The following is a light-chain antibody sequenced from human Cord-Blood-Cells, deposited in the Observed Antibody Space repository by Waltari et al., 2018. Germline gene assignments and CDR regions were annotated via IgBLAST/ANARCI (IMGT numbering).Light chain of an antibody. CDR2: RNN. Sequence: QSVLTQPPSASGPPGPRVTISCSGSSPHRRSNSVYLYQQLPGTAPKLLIYRNNQRPSGVPDRFSGSKSGTSASLAISGLRSEDEADYYCAAWDDSLSGPVFGGGTKLTVL. CDR1: SPHRRSNS. J-gene: IGLJ3*02. CDR3: AAWDDSLSGPV. V-gene: IGLV1-47*01.